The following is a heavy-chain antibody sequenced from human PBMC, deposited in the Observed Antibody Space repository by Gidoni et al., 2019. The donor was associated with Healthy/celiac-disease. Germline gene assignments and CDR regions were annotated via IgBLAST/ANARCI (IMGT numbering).Heavy chain of an antibody. J-gene: IGHJ4*02. CDR3: ARAEWWYSSGWFDY. CDR2: INHSGST. D-gene: IGHD6-19*01. Sequence: QVQLQQWGAGLLKPSETLSLTCAVYGGSFSGYYWSWIRQPPGKGLEWIGEINHSGSTNYNPSLKSRVTISVDTSKNQFSLKLSSVTAADTAVYYCARAEWWYSSGWFDYWGQGTLVTVSS. CDR1: GGSFSGYY. V-gene: IGHV4-34*01.